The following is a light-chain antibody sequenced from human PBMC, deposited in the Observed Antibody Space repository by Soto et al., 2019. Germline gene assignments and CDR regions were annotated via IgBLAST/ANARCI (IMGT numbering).Light chain of an antibody. CDR3: CSHAGNSLWV. V-gene: IGLV2-11*01. CDR1: SSNVGAYNY. J-gene: IGLJ3*02. CDR2: DVS. Sequence: QSALTQPRSVSGSPGQSVTISCTGTSSNVGAYNYVSWYQQYPGKGPRLMIYDVSKWPSGVPDRFSGSKSGNTASLTISGLQAEDEADYYCCSHAGNSLWVFGGGTKLTVL.